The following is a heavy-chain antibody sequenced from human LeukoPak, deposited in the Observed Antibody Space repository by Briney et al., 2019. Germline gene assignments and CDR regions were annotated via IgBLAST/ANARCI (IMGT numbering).Heavy chain of an antibody. CDR1: GFTFSSYE. J-gene: IGHJ4*02. V-gene: IGHV3-48*03. CDR3: ASGGASTSCYCPGDDY. CDR2: ISSSGSTI. Sequence: GGSLRLSCAASGFTFSSYEMNWVRQAPGKGLEWVSYISSSGSTIYYADSVKGRFTISRDNAKNSLYLQMNSLRAEDTAVYYCASGGASTSCYCPGDDYWGQGTLVTVSS. D-gene: IGHD2-2*01.